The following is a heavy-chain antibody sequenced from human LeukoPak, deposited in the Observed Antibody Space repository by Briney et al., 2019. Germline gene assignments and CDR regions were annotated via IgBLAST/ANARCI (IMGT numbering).Heavy chain of an antibody. Sequence: ASVKVSCKASGYTFTSYAMHWVHQAPGQRLEWMGWINAGNGNTKYSQKFQGRVTITRDTSASTAYMELSSLRSEDTAVYYCARGRYSSSWINDAFDIWGQGTMVTVSS. V-gene: IGHV1-3*01. D-gene: IGHD6-13*01. CDR3: ARGRYSSSWINDAFDI. CDR1: GYTFTSYA. J-gene: IGHJ3*02. CDR2: INAGNGNT.